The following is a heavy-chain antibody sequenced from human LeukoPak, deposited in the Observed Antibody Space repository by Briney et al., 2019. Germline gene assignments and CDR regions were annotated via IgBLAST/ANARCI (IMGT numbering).Heavy chain of an antibody. J-gene: IGHJ4*02. D-gene: IGHD1-14*01. CDR1: GFTFSSYN. V-gene: IGHV3-48*01. CDR2: ISSSSSSI. CDR3: ARDSMAYGIHDY. Sequence: GGSLRLSCAASGFTFSSYNMNWVRQAPGKGLEWVSYISSSSSSIKYADSVKGRFTISRGNAKITLYLQMNSLRAEDTAVYYCARDSMAYGIHDYWGQGTLVTVSS.